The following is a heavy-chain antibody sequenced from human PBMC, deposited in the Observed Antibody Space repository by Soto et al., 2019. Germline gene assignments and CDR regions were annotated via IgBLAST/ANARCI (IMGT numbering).Heavy chain of an antibody. CDR3: ARDAVIAAADTPGDY. Sequence: QVQLVQSGAEVKKPGASVKVSCKASGYTFTDYYMHWVRQAPGQGLEGMGWINPNNGGTNYAQKFEGWVTMTRDTSISIAYMELSRLRSDDTAVYYCARDAVIAAADTPGDYWGQGTLVTVSS. D-gene: IGHD6-13*01. J-gene: IGHJ4*02. CDR1: GYTFTDYY. CDR2: INPNNGGT. V-gene: IGHV1-2*04.